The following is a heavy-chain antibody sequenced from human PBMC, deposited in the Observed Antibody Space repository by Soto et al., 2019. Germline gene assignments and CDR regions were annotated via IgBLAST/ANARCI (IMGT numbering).Heavy chain of an antibody. V-gene: IGHV5-10-1*01. CDR1: GYNFFTYW. CDR2: IDPDDSYT. D-gene: IGHD2-2*01. CDR3: ARLCRSPGCYRGLTAFDI. Sequence: VESLKISSKPSGYNFFTYWISWVRQMPVKDLERMGRIDPDDSYTYYSPSFQGHVTISADKSISTAYLQWSSLKASDSAVYYCARLCRSPGCYRGLTAFDIWGQGTMVTVSS. J-gene: IGHJ3*02.